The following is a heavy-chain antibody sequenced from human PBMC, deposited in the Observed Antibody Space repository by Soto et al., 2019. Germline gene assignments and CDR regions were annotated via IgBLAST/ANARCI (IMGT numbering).Heavy chain of an antibody. D-gene: IGHD5-12*01. V-gene: IGHV4-31*03. CDR1: GGSISSGGYY. J-gene: IGHJ4*02. CDR2: IDYSGST. CDR3: ARVGNGYNLYYFVY. Sequence: QVQLQESGPGLAKPSQTLSLTCTVSGGSISSGGYYWSWIRQHPGKGLEWIGYIDYSGSTYYNPSLKSRVTKSVDTSKNQFSLKLSSVTAADTAVYYCARVGNGYNLYYFVYWGQGTLVTVSS.